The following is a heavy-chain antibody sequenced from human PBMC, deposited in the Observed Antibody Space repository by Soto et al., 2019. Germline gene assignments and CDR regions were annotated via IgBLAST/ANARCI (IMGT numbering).Heavy chain of an antibody. Sequence: QVQLVQSGAEVKKPGASVKVTCKASGYTFTSYGISWVRQAPAQGLAWMGWISAYNGNTNYAQKLQGRVTMTTDTSTSTAYMELRSLRSDDTAVYYCARDYGRVTATTPRDYWGQGTLVTVSS. J-gene: IGHJ4*02. D-gene: IGHD4-4*01. CDR1: GYTFTSYG. CDR3: ARDYGRVTATTPRDY. CDR2: ISAYNGNT. V-gene: IGHV1-18*01.